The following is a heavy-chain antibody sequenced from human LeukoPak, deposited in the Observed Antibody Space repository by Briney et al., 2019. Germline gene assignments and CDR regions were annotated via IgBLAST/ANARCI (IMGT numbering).Heavy chain of an antibody. Sequence: GRSLRLSCAASGFTFSSYDMHWVRQAPGKGLEWVAVISYDGTNKYYADDSVKGRFTISRDNSRDTLYLQTNSLSAEDTAVYYCAKERNYYGSGSSTDFDFWGQGTLVTVSS. CDR3: AKERNYYGSGSSTDFDF. V-gene: IGHV3-30*18. D-gene: IGHD3-10*01. CDR1: GFTFSSYD. J-gene: IGHJ4*02. CDR2: ISYDGTNK.